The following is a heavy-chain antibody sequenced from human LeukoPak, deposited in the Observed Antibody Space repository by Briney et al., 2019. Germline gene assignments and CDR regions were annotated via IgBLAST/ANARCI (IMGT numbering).Heavy chain of an antibody. J-gene: IGHJ4*01. CDR2: IDWDDEK. CDR3: ARMYCTGSTCLGRGWHFDY. D-gene: IGHD2-8*02. V-gene: IGHV2-70*16. CDR1: GFSLSTNGMC. Sequence: SGPVLVKPTQTLTLTCTFSGFSLSTNGMCVNWIRQPPGKALEWLARIDWDDEKFYNTSLKTRLTISKDTSKKQVVLTMTNMDPVDTATYHCARMYCTGSTCLGRGWHFDYWGHGTLVTVSS.